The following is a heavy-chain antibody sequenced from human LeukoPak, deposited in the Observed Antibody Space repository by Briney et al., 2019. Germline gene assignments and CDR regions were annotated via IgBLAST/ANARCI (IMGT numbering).Heavy chain of an antibody. J-gene: IGHJ6*03. V-gene: IGHV3-48*01. CDR1: GFTFSSYS. CDR2: ISSSSSTI. D-gene: IGHD6-13*01. CDR3: ARAAGAYSSSWYDHYYYMDV. Sequence: GSLRLSCAASGFTFSSYSMNWVRQAPGKGLEWVSYISSSSSTIYYADSVKGRFTISRDNAKNSLYLQMNSLRAEDTAVYYCARAAGAYSSSWYDHYYYMDVWGKGTTVTVSS.